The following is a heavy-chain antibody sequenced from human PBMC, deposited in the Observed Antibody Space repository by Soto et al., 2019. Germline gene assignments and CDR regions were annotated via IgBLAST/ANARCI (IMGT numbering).Heavy chain of an antibody. CDR1: GFSLSTSGVG. J-gene: IGHJ3*02. CDR3: AHPGHCSSTSCLRDDDAFDI. V-gene: IGHV2-5*02. D-gene: IGHD2-2*01. CDR2: IYWDDDK. Sequence: SGPTLVKPTQTLTLTCTFSGFSLSTSGVGVGWIRQPPGKALEWLALIYWDDDKRYSPSLKSRLTITKDTSKNQVVLTMTNMDPVDTATYYCAHPGHCSSTSCLRDDDAFDIWGQGTMVTVSS.